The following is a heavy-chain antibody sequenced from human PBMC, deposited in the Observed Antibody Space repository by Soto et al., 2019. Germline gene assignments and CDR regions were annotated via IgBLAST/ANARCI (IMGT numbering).Heavy chain of an antibody. CDR1: GYTFTNNV. J-gene: IGHJ4*02. Sequence: QVQLVQSGAEEKKPGASVKVSCKASGYTFTNNVMPSVRQAPGQRLEWMGWISADNGNTKYSQKFQGRVTITRDTSANTAYMELSSLRSEDTAVYYCARGEKGTISDYWGQGTLVTVSS. CDR3: ARGEKGTISDY. CDR2: ISADNGNT. V-gene: IGHV1-3*05. D-gene: IGHD1-1*01.